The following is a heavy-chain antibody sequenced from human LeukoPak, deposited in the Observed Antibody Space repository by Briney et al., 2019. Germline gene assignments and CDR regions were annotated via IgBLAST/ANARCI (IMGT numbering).Heavy chain of an antibody. V-gene: IGHV4-34*01. CDR2: INHSGST. D-gene: IGHD6-19*01. CDR3: ARGGNSSGWLGDY. CDR1: GGSFSGYY. J-gene: IGHJ4*02. Sequence: SETLSLTCAVYGGSFSGYYWSWIRQPPGKGLEWIGEINHSGSTNYNPSLKSRVTISVDASKNQFSLKLSSVTAADTAVYYCARGGNSSGWLGDYWGQGTLVTVSS.